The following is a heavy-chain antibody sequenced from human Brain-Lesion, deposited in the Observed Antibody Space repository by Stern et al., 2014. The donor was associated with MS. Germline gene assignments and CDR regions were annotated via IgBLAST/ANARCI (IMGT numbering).Heavy chain of an antibody. CDR3: ARASYNVLTDYYMGLIDY. Sequence: QVQLQQSGPGLVKPSGTLSLTCAVSGDSISTSHWWSWVRQPPGKGLEWIGEVHHRGTTTYNPSLKSRVTISLDKSQNQFFLKLTSVTDADTAVYYCARASYNVLTDYYMGLIDYWGQGTLVTVSS. J-gene: IGHJ4*02. V-gene: IGHV4-4*02. CDR1: GDSISTSHW. CDR2: VHHRGTT. D-gene: IGHD3-9*01.